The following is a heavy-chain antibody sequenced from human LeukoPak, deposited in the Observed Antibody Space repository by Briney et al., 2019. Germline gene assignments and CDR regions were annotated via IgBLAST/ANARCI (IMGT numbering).Heavy chain of an antibody. V-gene: IGHV4-39*01. CDR3: ARHSEEDGSNPQPLDY. CDR1: GGSIGSSSSY. D-gene: IGHD6-6*01. CDR2: IYYSGTT. Sequence: SETLSGTCTVSGGSIGSSSSYWGCMRQPPGKGLEWIGSIYYSGTTYYNPSLRSRVTISVDTSKNQFSLKLSSVTAADTAVYYCARHSEEDGSNPQPLDYWGQGNLVSGSS. J-gene: IGHJ4*02.